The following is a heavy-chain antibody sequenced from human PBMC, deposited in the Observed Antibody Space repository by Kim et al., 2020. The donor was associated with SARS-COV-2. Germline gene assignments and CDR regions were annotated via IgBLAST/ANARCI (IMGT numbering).Heavy chain of an antibody. CDR2: ISSSGSTI. J-gene: IGHJ6*02. D-gene: IGHD3-16*01. Sequence: GGSLRLSCAASGFTFSDYYMSWIRQAPGKGLEWVSYISSSGSTIYYADSVKGRFTISRDNAKNSLYLQMNSLRAEDTAVYYCARSALEGGEPDYYYGMDVWGQGTTVTVSS. CDR1: GFTFSDYY. CDR3: ARSALEGGEPDYYYGMDV. V-gene: IGHV3-11*01.